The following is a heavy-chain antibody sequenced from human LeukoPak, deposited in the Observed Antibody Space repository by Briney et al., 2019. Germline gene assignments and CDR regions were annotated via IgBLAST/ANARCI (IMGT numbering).Heavy chain of an antibody. CDR2: IYYSGST. J-gene: IGHJ3*02. Sequence: SETLSLTCTVSGGSISSYYWSWIRQPPGKGLEWIGYIYYSGSTNYNPSLKSRVTISVDTSKNQFSLKLSSVTAADTAVYYCAKHSLRGSSDPDAFDIGGKGTMVTV. CDR3: AKHSLRGSSDPDAFDI. V-gene: IGHV4-59*08. CDR1: GGSISSYY. D-gene: IGHD1-26*01.